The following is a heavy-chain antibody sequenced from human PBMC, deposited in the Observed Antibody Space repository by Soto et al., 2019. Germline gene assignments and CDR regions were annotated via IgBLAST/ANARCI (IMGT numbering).Heavy chain of an antibody. CDR2: IRNKANSYTT. CDR1: GFTFSDHY. CDR3: GRYIGKAAYFDY. Sequence: EVQLVESGGGLVQPGGSQRLSCAASGFTFSDHYMDWVRQAPGKGLEWVGRIRNKANSYTTDYAASVKGRFTISRDDSKDSLYIQMNSLKDDDTDIYYCGRYIGKAAYFDYWCHGTLATVSS. D-gene: IGHD1-26*01. J-gene: IGHJ4*01. V-gene: IGHV3-72*01.